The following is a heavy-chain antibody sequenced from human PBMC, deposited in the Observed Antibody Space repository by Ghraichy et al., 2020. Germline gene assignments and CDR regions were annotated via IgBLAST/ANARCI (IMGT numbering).Heavy chain of an antibody. V-gene: IGHV3-23*01. Sequence: GGSLRLSCTASEFIFSSFAMNWVRQAPGKGLEWVSGISASGGRTSYADSVKDRFSISRDNSKDTLYLQMNSLRAEDTAVYYCARVDNTGWGGEKLDPWGQGTLVTVSS. CDR1: EFIFSSFA. CDR2: ISASGGRT. D-gene: IGHD3-22*01. J-gene: IGHJ5*02. CDR3: ARVDNTGWGGEKLDP.